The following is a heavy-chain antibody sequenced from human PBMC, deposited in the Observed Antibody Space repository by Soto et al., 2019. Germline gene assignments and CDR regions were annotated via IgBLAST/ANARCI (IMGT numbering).Heavy chain of an antibody. V-gene: IGHV3-23*01. Sequence: EVQLLESGGGLVQPGGSLRLSCAASGFTFSSYAMSWVRQAPGKGLEWVSAISGSGGSTYYADSVKGRFTISRDNSKNTLYLQMNSLRAEDTAVYYCAKVDGVEMATINYFDYWGQGTLVTVSS. CDR3: AKVDGVEMATINYFDY. J-gene: IGHJ4*02. D-gene: IGHD5-12*01. CDR2: ISGSGGST. CDR1: GFTFSSYA.